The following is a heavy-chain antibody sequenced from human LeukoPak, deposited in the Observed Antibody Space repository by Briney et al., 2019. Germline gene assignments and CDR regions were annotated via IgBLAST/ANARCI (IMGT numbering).Heavy chain of an antibody. CDR1: GGSFSVYY. D-gene: IGHD6-6*01. Sequence: PSETLSLTCAVYGGSFSVYYWSWIRQPPGKGLEWIGEINHSGSTNYNPSLQSRVTISVDTSKNQFSLKLSSVTAADTAVYYCARTFIAARPHYFDYWGQGTLVTVSS. J-gene: IGHJ4*02. V-gene: IGHV4-34*01. CDR2: INHSGST. CDR3: ARTFIAARPHYFDY.